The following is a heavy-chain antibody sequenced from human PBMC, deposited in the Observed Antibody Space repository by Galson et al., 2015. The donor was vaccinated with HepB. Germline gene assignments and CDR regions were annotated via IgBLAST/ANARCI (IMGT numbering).Heavy chain of an antibody. D-gene: IGHD6-13*01. Sequence: SLRLSCAASGFTFSSYSMNWVRQAPGKGLEWVSAISSSSYIYYADSVKDRFTISRDNGKNSLYLQMNSLRAEDTAVYYCARVGGIAAAYFDYWGQGTLVTLSS. CDR3: ARVGGIAAAYFDY. J-gene: IGHJ4*02. CDR1: GFTFSSYS. CDR2: ISSSSYI. V-gene: IGHV3-21*01.